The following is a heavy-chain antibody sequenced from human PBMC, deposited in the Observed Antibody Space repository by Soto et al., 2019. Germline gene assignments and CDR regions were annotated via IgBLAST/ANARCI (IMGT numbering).Heavy chain of an antibody. CDR2: ISSSGSTI. V-gene: IGHV3-48*03. CDR1: GFTFSSYE. CDR3: ARDSIAAAGTVVV. Sequence: EVQLVESGGGLVQPGGSLRLSCAASGFTFSSYEMNWVRQAPGKGLEWVSYISSSGSTIYYADSVKGRFTISRDNAKNSLYLQMNGLRAEDTAVYYCARDSIAAAGTVVVWGQGTMVTVSS. J-gene: IGHJ3*01. D-gene: IGHD6-13*01.